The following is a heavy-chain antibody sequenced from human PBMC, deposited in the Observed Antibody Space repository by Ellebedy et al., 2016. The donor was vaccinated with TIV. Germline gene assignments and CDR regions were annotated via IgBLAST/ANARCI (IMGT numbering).Heavy chain of an antibody. CDR3: ARHELGSNAAFDS. Sequence: GESLKISXKASGYSFNIYWITWVRQKPGQGLEWMGRIDPSPSDSYVDYSPSFQGHVTVSTDKSISTAYLQWSSLKASDTAMYYCARHELGSNAAFDSWGPGTLVIVSS. J-gene: IGHJ4*02. CDR2: IDPSPSDSYV. D-gene: IGHD7-27*01. V-gene: IGHV5-10-1*01. CDR1: GYSFNIYW.